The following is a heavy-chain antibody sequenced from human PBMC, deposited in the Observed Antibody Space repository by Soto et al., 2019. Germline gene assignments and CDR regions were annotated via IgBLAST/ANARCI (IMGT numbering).Heavy chain of an antibody. CDR1: GGSISSGGYY. Sequence: TLSLTCTVSGGSISSGGYYWSWIRQHPGKGLEWIGYIYYSGSTYYNPSLKSRVTISVDTSKNQFSLKLSSVTAADTAVYYCARIGYCSSTSCLPGAFDIWGQGTMVT. J-gene: IGHJ3*02. V-gene: IGHV4-31*03. CDR3: ARIGYCSSTSCLPGAFDI. CDR2: IYYSGST. D-gene: IGHD2-2*03.